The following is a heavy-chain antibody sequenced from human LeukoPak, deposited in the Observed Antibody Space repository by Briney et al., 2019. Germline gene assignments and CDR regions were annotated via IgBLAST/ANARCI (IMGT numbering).Heavy chain of an antibody. V-gene: IGHV1-69*13. Sequence: SVKVSCKASGGTFSSYAISWMRQAPGQGLEWMGGIIPIFGTANYAQKFQGRVTITAGESTSTAYMELSSLRSEDTAVYYCAREETTAPARAFYYGMDVWGQGTTVTVSS. D-gene: IGHD4-17*01. CDR3: AREETTAPARAFYYGMDV. CDR1: GGTFSSYA. CDR2: IIPIFGTA. J-gene: IGHJ6*02.